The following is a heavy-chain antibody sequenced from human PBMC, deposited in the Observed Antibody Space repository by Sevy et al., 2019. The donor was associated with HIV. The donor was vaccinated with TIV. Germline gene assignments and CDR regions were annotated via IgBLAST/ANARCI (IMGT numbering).Heavy chain of an antibody. CDR2: IYAGDST. Sequence: GGSLRLSCVASGFTVSSNYMSWVRQAPGKGLEWVSVIYAGDSTYYADSVKGRFTISRDNSKNTLYLQMNSLRAEDTAVYYCATHASDYDSTGYLERDAFDIWGQGTMVTVSS. CDR3: ATHASDYDSTGYLERDAFDI. D-gene: IGHD3-22*01. J-gene: IGHJ3*02. CDR1: GFTVSSNY. V-gene: IGHV3-53*01.